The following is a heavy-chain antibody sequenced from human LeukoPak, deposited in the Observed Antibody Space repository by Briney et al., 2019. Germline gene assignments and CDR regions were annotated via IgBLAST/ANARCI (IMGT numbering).Heavy chain of an antibody. D-gene: IGHD5-18*01. CDR2: ISASGRRA. CDR3: ARREYRYGQYYFDY. J-gene: IGHJ4*02. CDR1: GFTFSNYA. Sequence: GGSLRLSCAASGFTFSNYAMTWVRQAPGKGLEWVSGISASGRRAYYADSVMGRFTVSRDNSNHTLYLQMSSLRVEDTAVYYCARREYRYGQYYFDYWGQGILVTVSS. V-gene: IGHV3-23*01.